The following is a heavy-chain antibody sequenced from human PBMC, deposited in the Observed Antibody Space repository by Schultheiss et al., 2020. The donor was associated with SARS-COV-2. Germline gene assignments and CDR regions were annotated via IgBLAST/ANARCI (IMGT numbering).Heavy chain of an antibody. CDR2: ISYDESKK. V-gene: IGHV3-30*14. D-gene: IGHD5-12*01. CDR1: GFTFSSYA. CDR3: ARDQFKSGYDYWGSYYYYYGMYV. Sequence: GGSLRLSCAASGFTFSSYATHWVRQAPGKGLEWVAVISYDESKKNYADSVKGRFTISRDNYKNTLYLQMNSLRAEDTAVYYCARDQFKSGYDYWGSYYYYYGMYVWGQGPTVTVAS. J-gene: IGHJ6*02.